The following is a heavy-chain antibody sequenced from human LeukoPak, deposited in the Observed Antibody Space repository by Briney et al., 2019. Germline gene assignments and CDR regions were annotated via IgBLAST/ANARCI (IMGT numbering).Heavy chain of an antibody. D-gene: IGHD3-22*01. Sequence: GGSLRLSCVVSGFTSSSYSMNWVRQAPGKGLEWVSYISSGSSSIYYADSVKGRFTISRDNAKNSLYLQMNSLRDEDTAVYYCARDRGSGYYSYYFDYWGQGTLVTVSS. V-gene: IGHV3-48*02. CDR2: ISSGSSSI. CDR3: ARDRGSGYYSYYFDY. CDR1: GFTSSSYS. J-gene: IGHJ4*02.